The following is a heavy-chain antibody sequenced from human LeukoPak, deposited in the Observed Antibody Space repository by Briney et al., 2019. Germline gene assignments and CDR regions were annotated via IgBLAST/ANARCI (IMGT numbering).Heavy chain of an antibody. CDR2: IRSKANSYAT. V-gene: IGHV3-73*01. J-gene: IGHJ4*02. D-gene: IGHD3-22*01. CDR1: GFTFSGSA. CDR3: TRRLCYDSSGYYYDEY. Sequence: GGSLRLSCAASGFTFSGSAMHWVRQASGKGLEWVGRIRSKANSYATAYAASVKGRFTISRDDSKNTAYLQMNSLKTEDTAVYYCTRRLCYDSSGYYYDEYWGQGTLVTVSS.